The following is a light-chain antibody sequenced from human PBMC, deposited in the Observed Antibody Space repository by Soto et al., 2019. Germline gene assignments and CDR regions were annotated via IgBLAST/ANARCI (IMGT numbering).Light chain of an antibody. CDR3: GSYTGRYSLYV. Sequence: QSVLTQPASVSGSPGQSITISCTGTSSDVGAYNYVSWYQQHPGKAPKLMIYDVSHRPSGVSHRFSGSKSGNTASLTISGLQAEDEADYYCGSYTGRYSLYVFGTGTKVTVL. V-gene: IGLV2-14*01. CDR2: DVS. CDR1: SSDVGAYNY. J-gene: IGLJ1*01.